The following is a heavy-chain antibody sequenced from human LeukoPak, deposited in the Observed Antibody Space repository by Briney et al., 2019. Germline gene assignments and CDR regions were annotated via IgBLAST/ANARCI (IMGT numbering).Heavy chain of an antibody. Sequence: GGSLRLSCAASGFTFSSYAMSWVRQAPGKGREWVSAISGSGGGTYYADSVKGRFTISRDNSKNTLYLQMNSLRAEDTAVYYCAKDRRPYYDILTGSAGRSEKDYWGQGTLVTVSS. V-gene: IGHV3-23*01. CDR1: GFTFSSYA. CDR2: ISGSGGGT. CDR3: AKDRRPYYDILTGSAGRSEKDY. D-gene: IGHD3-9*01. J-gene: IGHJ4*02.